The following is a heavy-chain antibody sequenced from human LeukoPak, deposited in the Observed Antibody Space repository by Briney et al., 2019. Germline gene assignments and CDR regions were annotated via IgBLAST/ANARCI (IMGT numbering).Heavy chain of an antibody. Sequence: PSETLSLTCTVSNGSISSHYWSWIRQAPGKGLEWIGYTYYSGSINYNPSLRSRVTISLDTTKNQFSLKLSSVTAADTAVYYCARDPYYGSGSYAHTPYYFDYWGQGTLVTVSS. V-gene: IGHV4-59*11. CDR2: TYYSGSI. CDR1: NGSISSHY. D-gene: IGHD3-10*01. CDR3: ARDPYYGSGSYAHTPYYFDY. J-gene: IGHJ4*02.